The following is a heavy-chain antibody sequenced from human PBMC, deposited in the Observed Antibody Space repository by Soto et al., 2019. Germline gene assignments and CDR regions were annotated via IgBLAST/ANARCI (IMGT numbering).Heavy chain of an antibody. Sequence: VQLVESGGGLVQPGGSLRLSCAASGFTFSNYWMYWVRQAPGKGLVWVSRVNNDGTDTTHADSVKGRFTISRDNAENTLYLQMNSLSAEDTAVYYCARGGLQHALDVWGQGSTVTVSS. V-gene: IGHV3-74*03. CDR2: VNNDGTDT. CDR3: ARGGLQHALDV. CDR1: GFTFSNYW. D-gene: IGHD6-13*01. J-gene: IGHJ6*02.